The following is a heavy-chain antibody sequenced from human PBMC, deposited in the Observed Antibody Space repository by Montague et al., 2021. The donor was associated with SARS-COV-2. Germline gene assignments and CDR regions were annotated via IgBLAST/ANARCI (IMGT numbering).Heavy chain of an antibody. CDR2: VYYSRGS. J-gene: IGHJ4*02. D-gene: IGHD1-26*01. CDR3: VRDPAPSGSGTFYDY. Sequence: SETLSLTCTVSGDSVSHDFWTWIRQPPGKGLEWIGYVYYSRGSSYNPSLRDRVSIAVDTSKNQFSLRLSTVTAADTAIYYCVRDPAPSGSGTFYDYWGQGTLVAVSS. V-gene: IGHV4-59*02. CDR1: GDSVSHDF.